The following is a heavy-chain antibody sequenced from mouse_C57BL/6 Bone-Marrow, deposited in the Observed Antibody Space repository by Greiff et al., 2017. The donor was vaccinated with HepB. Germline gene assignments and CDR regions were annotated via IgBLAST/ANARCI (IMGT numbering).Heavy chain of an antibody. CDR1: GYTFTDYE. V-gene: IGHV1-15*01. Sequence: VQLQESGAELVRPGASVTLSCKASGYTFTDYEMHWVKQTPVHGLEWIGAIDPETGGTAYNQKFKGKAILTADKSSSTAYMELRSLTSEDSAVYYCTRSGRGWGQGTLVTVSA. J-gene: IGHJ3*01. CDR3: TRSGRG. CDR2: IDPETGGT. D-gene: IGHD3-1*01.